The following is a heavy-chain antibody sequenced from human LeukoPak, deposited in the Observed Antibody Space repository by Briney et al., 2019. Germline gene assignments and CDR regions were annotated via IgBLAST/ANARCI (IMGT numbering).Heavy chain of an antibody. CDR1: GFTFGSYW. Sequence: GGSLRLSCAASGFTFGSYWMSWVRQAPGKGLEWVAHINQDGSLKQYVDSVKGRFTISRDNAKISLYLQMNSLRAEDTAVYYCARDSPYSSSWTSRIDFWGQGTLVTVSS. CDR3: ARDSPYSSSWTSRIDF. V-gene: IGHV3-7*01. CDR2: INQDGSLK. J-gene: IGHJ4*02. D-gene: IGHD6-13*01.